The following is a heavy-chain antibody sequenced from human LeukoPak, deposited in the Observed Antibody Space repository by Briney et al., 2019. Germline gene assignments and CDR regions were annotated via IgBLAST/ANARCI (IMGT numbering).Heavy chain of an antibody. CDR3: ARHETVTTDFDY. J-gene: IGHJ4*02. CDR2: IYYSGST. CDR1: GGSISSYY. V-gene: IGHV4-59*01. D-gene: IGHD4-17*01. Sequence: PSETLSLTCTVSGGSISSYYWSWIRQPPGKGLEWIGYIYYSGSTNYNPSLKSRVTISVDTSKNQFSLKLSSVTAADTAVYYCARHETVTTDFDYWGQGTLVTVSS.